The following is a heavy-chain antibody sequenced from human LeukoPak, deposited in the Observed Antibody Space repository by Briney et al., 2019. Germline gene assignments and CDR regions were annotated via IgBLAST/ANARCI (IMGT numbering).Heavy chain of an antibody. D-gene: IGHD1-26*01. J-gene: IGHJ4*02. CDR1: GGSFSDYF. Sequence: SETLSLTCAVYGGSFSDYFWSWVRQPPGRGLEWIGEISLSGHTNYNPSLRSRVTMSLDESKNHLSLILASVTAADTAIYYCSRESGPFSPFGHWGQGTLVTVSS. CDR3: SRESGPFSPFGH. CDR2: ISLSGHT. V-gene: IGHV4-34*01.